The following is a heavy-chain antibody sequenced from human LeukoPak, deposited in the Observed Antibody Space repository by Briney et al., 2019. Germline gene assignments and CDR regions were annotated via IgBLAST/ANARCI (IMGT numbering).Heavy chain of an antibody. CDR3: AKPRIYDSSGYPPWRGAFDI. Sequence: PGGSLRLSCAASGFTFSNYWMIWVRQAPGKGLEWVANIKQDGSEIYYVDSVKGRFTISRDNSKNTLYLQMNSLRAEDTAVYYCAKPRIYDSSGYPPWRGAFDIWGQGTMVTVSS. J-gene: IGHJ3*02. D-gene: IGHD3-22*01. V-gene: IGHV3-7*03. CDR2: IKQDGSEI. CDR1: GFTFSNYW.